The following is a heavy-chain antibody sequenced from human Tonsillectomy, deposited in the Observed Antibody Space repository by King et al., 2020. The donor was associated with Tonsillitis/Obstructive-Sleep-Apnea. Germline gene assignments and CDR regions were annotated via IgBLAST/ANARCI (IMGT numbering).Heavy chain of an antibody. CDR1: GFTFSSYA. CDR3: VKSRDRTIFGVVIMGYY. D-gene: IGHD3-3*01. Sequence: VQLVESGGGLVQPGGSLRLSCSASGFTFSSYAMHWVRQAPGKGLEYVYAISSNGGSTYYADSVKGRFTISRDNSKNTLYLQMSSLRAEDTAVYYCVKSRDRTIFGVVIMGYYWGQGTLVTVSS. CDR2: ISSNGGST. J-gene: IGHJ4*02. V-gene: IGHV3-64D*06.